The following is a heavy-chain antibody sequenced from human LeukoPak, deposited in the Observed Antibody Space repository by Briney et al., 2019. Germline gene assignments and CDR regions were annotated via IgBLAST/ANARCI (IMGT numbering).Heavy chain of an antibody. J-gene: IGHJ4*02. CDR2: IYYSGNT. V-gene: IGHV4-34*01. CDR1: GGSFSGYY. D-gene: IGHD3-22*01. Sequence: SETLSLTCAVYGGSFSGYYWSWIRQPPGKGLQWIGSIYYSGNTYYNPSLKSRVTLSVDTSKNQFSLKLSSVTAADTAVYYCARQEYYYDSSGYFYQWGQGTLVTVSA. CDR3: ARQEYYYDSSGYFYQ.